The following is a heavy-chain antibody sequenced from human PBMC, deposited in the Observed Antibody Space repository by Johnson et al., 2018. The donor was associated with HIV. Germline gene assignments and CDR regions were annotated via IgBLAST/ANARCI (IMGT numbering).Heavy chain of an antibody. CDR3: AREEGTDILTRGDAFDS. CDR2: ISSSGRTI. Sequence: QVQLVESGGDLVKPGGSLRLSCAASGFIFSDYYMTWIRRAPGKGLESISYISSSGRTIYYADSVKGRFTMSRDNAKKSLYLQMNSLRAEDTAVYYCAREEGTDILTRGDAFDSWGQGTMGTVSS. V-gene: IGHV3-11*04. CDR1: GFIFSDYY. D-gene: IGHD3-9*01. J-gene: IGHJ3*02.